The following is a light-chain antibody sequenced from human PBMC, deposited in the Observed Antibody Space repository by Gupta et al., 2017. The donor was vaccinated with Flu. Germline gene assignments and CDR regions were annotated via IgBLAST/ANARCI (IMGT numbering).Light chain of an antibody. CDR2: WAS. CDR1: QSVLYSSNNKKY. V-gene: IGKV4-1*01. J-gene: IGKJ1*01. CDR3: QQYYSGPRT. Sequence: DIVMTQSPDSLAVSLGERATINCKSSQSVLYSSNNKKYLAWYQQKPGQPPKLLIYWASTRESGVPDRFSGSGSGTDFTLTISSLQAEDVAVYYCQQYYSGPRTFGQGTKVEVK.